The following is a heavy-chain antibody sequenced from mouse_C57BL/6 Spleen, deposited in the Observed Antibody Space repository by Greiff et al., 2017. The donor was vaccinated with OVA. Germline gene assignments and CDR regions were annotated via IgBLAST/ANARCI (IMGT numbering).Heavy chain of an antibody. CDR1: GYTFTSYW. CDR3: ATTVVATGNFDY. CDR2: IDPSDSYT. D-gene: IGHD1-1*01. V-gene: IGHV1-50*01. Sequence: VQLQQPGAELVKPGASVKLSCKASGYTFTSYWMQWVKQRPGQGLEWIGEIDPSDSYTNYNQKFKGKATLTVDTSSSTAYMQLSSLTPEDSAVYYCATTVVATGNFDYWGQGTTLTVSS. J-gene: IGHJ2*01.